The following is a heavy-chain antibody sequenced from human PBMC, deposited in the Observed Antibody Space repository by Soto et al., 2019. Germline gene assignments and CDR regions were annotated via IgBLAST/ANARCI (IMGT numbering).Heavy chain of an antibody. D-gene: IGHD3-22*01. CDR1: GFTFSSYS. J-gene: IGHJ4*02. CDR3: ARDPPIGRDSSGYWQFDY. Sequence: EVQLVESGGGPVKPGGSLRLSCAASGFTFSSYSMNWVRQAPGKGLEWVSSISSSSSYIYYADSVKGRFTISRDNAKNSLYLQMNSLRAEDTAVYYCARDPPIGRDSSGYWQFDYWGQGTLVTVSS. CDR2: ISSSSSYI. V-gene: IGHV3-21*01.